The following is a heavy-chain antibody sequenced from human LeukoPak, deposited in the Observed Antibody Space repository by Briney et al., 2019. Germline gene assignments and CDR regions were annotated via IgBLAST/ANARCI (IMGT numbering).Heavy chain of an antibody. CDR2: IYSGGST. CDR3: AKEGNYGSGSYDY. Sequence: GGSLRLSCAASGFSVSSNYMSWVRQAPGKGMEWVSLIYSGGSTYYADSVEGRFTISRDNSKNTLYLQMNSLRAEDTAVYYCAKEGNYGSGSYDYWGQGTLVTVSS. V-gene: IGHV3-53*01. CDR1: GFSVSSNY. D-gene: IGHD3-10*01. J-gene: IGHJ4*02.